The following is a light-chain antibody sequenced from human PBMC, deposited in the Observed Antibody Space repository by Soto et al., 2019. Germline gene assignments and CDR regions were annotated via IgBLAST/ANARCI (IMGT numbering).Light chain of an antibody. CDR2: GTN. Sequence: QTVVTQAPSFSVSPGGTVTLTCGLSSGSVSTNYYPSWYQQTPGQAPRTLVYGTNTRSSGVPDRLAGSILGNKAALTIAGAQADDESDYYCVLYMGSGISVFGGGTKRPS. J-gene: IGLJ2*01. CDR1: SGSVSTNYY. V-gene: IGLV8-61*01. CDR3: VLYMGSGISV.